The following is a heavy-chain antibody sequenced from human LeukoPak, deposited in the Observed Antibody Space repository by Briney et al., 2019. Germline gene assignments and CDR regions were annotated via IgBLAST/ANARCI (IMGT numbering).Heavy chain of an antibody. Sequence: GGSLRLSCAASGFTFSSYAMSWVRQAPGKGLEWVSAISGSGGSTYYADSVKGRFTISRDNSKNTLYLQMNSLRAEDTAVYYCAKGGSSSWYREIFDYWGQGTLVTVSS. CDR3: AKGGSSSWYREIFDY. CDR2: ISGSGGST. D-gene: IGHD6-13*01. V-gene: IGHV3-23*01. J-gene: IGHJ4*02. CDR1: GFTFSSYA.